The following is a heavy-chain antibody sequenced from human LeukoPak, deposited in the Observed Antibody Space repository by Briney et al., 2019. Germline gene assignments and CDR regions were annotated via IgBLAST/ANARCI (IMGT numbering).Heavy chain of an antibody. CDR3: AKAQDSSGWYVHFDS. CDR2: ISAIGGST. Sequence: PGGSLRLSCAASGFTFGNYAMNWVRQGPGKGLEYISGISAIGGSTYYADSVKGRFIISRDNSKNTVYLQMYSLRAADTAVYYCAKAQDSSGWYVHFDSWGQGTLVTVSS. D-gene: IGHD6-19*01. J-gene: IGHJ4*02. V-gene: IGHV3-23*01. CDR1: GFTFGNYA.